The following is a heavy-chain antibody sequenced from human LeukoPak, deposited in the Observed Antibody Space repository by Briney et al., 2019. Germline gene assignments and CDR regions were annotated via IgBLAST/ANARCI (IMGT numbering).Heavy chain of an antibody. J-gene: IGHJ3*02. CDR1: GYTFTNYY. V-gene: IGHV1-18*04. CDR2: ISGYNGDT. D-gene: IGHD3-10*01. CDR3: ARCYGSGRWALDI. Sequence: ASVKVSCKASGYTFTNYYLHWLRQAPGQGLEWMGWISGYNGDTKYAQKVQGRVTMTTDKFTSTAYMELRSLRSDDTAVYYCARCYGSGRWALDIWGQGTMVTVSS.